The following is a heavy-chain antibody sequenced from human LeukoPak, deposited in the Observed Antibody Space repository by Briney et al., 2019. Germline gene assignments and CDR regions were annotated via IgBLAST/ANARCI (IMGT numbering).Heavy chain of an antibody. CDR3: ARDPPGSIAARRIFDF. Sequence: GASVKVSCKTSGYTFTDYYVHWVRQAPGQGLEWMGWINPSSGDTKYEQKFQGRVTMTRDTSISTAYMELSRLSYDDTAMYYCARDPPGSIAARRIFDFWDQGTLVTVSS. CDR1: GYTFTDYY. D-gene: IGHD6-6*01. V-gene: IGHV1-2*02. J-gene: IGHJ4*02. CDR2: INPSSGDT.